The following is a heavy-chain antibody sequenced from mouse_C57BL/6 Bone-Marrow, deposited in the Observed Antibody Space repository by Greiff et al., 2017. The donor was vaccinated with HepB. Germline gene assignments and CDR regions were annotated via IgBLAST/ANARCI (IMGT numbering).Heavy chain of an antibody. J-gene: IGHJ1*03. Sequence: QVQLQQPGAELVRPGSSVKLSCKASGYTFTSYWMHWVKQRPIQGLEWIGNIDPSDSETHYNQKFKDKATLTVDKSSSTAYMQLSSLTSEDSAVYYCARWGFYGYWYFDVWGTGTTVTVSS. CDR3: ARWGFYGYWYFDV. V-gene: IGHV1-52*01. CDR1: GYTFTSYW. D-gene: IGHD1-1*02. CDR2: IDPSDSET.